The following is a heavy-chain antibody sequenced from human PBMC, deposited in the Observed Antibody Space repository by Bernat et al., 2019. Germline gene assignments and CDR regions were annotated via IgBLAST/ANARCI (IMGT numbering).Heavy chain of an antibody. V-gene: IGHV3-21*01. D-gene: IGHD3-22*01. J-gene: IGHJ6*02. Sequence: EVQLVESGGGLVKPGGSLRLSCAASGFTFSSYSMNWVRQAPGRGLEWVSSIISSSSYIYYADSVKARFTISRDNAKNSLYLHMNSLMTEDTAVYYCASVPYYYDSSSHMDVWGQGTMVTVSS. CDR1: GFTFSSYS. CDR2: IISSSSYI. CDR3: ASVPYYYDSSSHMDV.